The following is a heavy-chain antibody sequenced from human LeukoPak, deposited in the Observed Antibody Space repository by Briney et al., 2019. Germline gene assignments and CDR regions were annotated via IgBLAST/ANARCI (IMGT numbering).Heavy chain of an antibody. V-gene: IGHV4-31*03. CDR1: GGSISLGGYY. Sequence: SEPLSLTCTVSGGSISLGGYYWSWIRQHPGKGREWLGYIYYCGSTYYNPSLKSRVTISVDTSKNQFSLKLSSVTAADTAVYYCARGYGSGSYYPNWFDPWGQGTLVTVSS. J-gene: IGHJ5*02. CDR2: IYYCGST. D-gene: IGHD3-10*01. CDR3: ARGYGSGSYYPNWFDP.